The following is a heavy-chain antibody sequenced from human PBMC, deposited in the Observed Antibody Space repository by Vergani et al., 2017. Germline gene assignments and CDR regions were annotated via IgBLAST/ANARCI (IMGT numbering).Heavy chain of an antibody. D-gene: IGHD4-11*01. CDR2: IWYDGSNK. V-gene: IGHV3-33*06. CDR1: GFRFSSYG. CDR3: AKDLSYSTPWPHFDS. Sequence: QVQLVESGGGVVQPGRSLRLSCAASGFRFSSYGMNWVRQAPGKGLEWVAGIWYDGSNKYYADSVKGRLTISRDNSQNTVNLQMNSLRVDDTAVYYCAKDLSYSTPWPHFDSRGQGTLVTVSS. J-gene: IGHJ4*02.